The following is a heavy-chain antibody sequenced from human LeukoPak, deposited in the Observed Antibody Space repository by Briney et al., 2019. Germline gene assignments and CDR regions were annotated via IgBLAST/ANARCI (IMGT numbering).Heavy chain of an antibody. CDR1: GFTFRSYG. CDR3: AKRRDEDYFDS. V-gene: IGHV3-30*02. J-gene: IGHJ4*02. CDR2: IRYDGSNQ. Sequence: GGSLRLSCEASGFTFRSYGMHWVRQVPGKGLEWVAFIRYDGSNQNYEDSVKGRFTISRDNSKNTLYLQMNSLRAGDTAVYYCAKRRDEDYFDSWGQGTLVTVSS.